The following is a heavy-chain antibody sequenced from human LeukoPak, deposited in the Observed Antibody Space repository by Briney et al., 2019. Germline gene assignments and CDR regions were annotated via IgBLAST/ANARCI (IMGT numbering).Heavy chain of an antibody. J-gene: IGHJ6*03. CDR3: ARATSGRIFGVVNPYYYYMDV. CDR1: GGSISSYY. D-gene: IGHD3-3*01. CDR2: IYYSGST. V-gene: IGHV4-59*01. Sequence: SETLSLTCTVSGGSISSYYWSWIRQPPGKGLEWLGYIYYSGSTNYNPSLKSRVTISVDTSKNQFSLKLSSVTAADTAVYYCARATSGRIFGVVNPYYYYMDVWGKGTTVTVSS.